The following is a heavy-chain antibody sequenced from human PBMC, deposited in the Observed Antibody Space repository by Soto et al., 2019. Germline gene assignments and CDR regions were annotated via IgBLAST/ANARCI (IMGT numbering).Heavy chain of an antibody. CDR2: SYYSGST. CDR1: GGSISSYY. J-gene: IGHJ4*02. Sequence: QVQLQESGPGLVKPSETLSLTCTVSGGSISSYYWSWIRQPPGKGLEWIGYSYYSGSTNYNPSLKSRVTISVDTSKNQFSLKLSSVTAADTAVYYCAGQSDYGDQHTFDYWGQGTLVTVSS. D-gene: IGHD4-17*01. V-gene: IGHV4-59*08. CDR3: AGQSDYGDQHTFDY.